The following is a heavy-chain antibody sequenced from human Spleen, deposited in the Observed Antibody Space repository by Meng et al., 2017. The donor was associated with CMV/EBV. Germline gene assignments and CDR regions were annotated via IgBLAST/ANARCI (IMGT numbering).Heavy chain of an antibody. CDR3: AAESRELRLLEWLLYEADY. J-gene: IGHJ4*02. V-gene: IGHV1-46*01. CDR2: INPSGGST. CDR1: FTSYY. D-gene: IGHD3-3*01. Sequence: FTSYYMHWVRQAPGQGLEWMGMINPSGGSTNYAQKFKGRLTMTRDTSTSTVYMELSSLRSEDSAVYYCAAESRELRLLEWLLYEADYWGQGTLVTVSS.